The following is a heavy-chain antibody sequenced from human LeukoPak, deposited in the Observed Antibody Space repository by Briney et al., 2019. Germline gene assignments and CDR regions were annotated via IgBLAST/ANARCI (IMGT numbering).Heavy chain of an antibody. D-gene: IGHD3-16*01. CDR2: IYYSGST. V-gene: IGHV4-59*01. CDR1: GGSISSYF. J-gene: IGHJ5*02. Sequence: SEALSVTCTVSGGSISSYFWSWIRPPPGKGVEWIGYIYYSGSTNYNPSLKSRVTISVDTSKNQFSLKLSSVTAADTAVYYCARGTSDYVWGSWNWFDPWGQGTLVTVSS. CDR3: ARGTSDYVWGSWNWFDP.